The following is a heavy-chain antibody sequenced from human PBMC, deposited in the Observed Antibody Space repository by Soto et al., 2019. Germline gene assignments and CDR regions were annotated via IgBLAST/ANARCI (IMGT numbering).Heavy chain of an antibody. J-gene: IGHJ1*01. D-gene: IGHD3-22*01. V-gene: IGHV3-53*01. CDR2: IYSGGST. CDR3: ARDRVESGYPEYFQL. CDR1: GFTVSSNY. Sequence: EVQLVESGGGLIQPGGSLRLSCAASGFTVSSNYMSWVRQAPGKGLEWVSVIYSGGSTYYADSVKGRFTISRDNSKNTLYLQMNSLRAEDTAVYYCARDRVESGYPEYFQLGGQGTLVTVSS.